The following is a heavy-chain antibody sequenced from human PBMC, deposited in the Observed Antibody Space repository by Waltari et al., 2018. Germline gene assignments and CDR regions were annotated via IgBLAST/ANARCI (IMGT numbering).Heavy chain of an antibody. CDR1: GGSISSGGYS. J-gene: IGHJ4*02. Sequence: QLQLQESGSGLVKPSQTLSPTCAVSGGSISSGGYSWSWIRQPPGKGLEWIGYIYHSGSTYYNPSLKSRVTISVDRSKNQFSLKLSSVTAADTAVYYCARLNYDFWSGYYFFDYWGQGTLVTVSS. V-gene: IGHV4-30-2*01. CDR3: ARLNYDFWSGYYFFDY. CDR2: IYHSGST. D-gene: IGHD3-3*01.